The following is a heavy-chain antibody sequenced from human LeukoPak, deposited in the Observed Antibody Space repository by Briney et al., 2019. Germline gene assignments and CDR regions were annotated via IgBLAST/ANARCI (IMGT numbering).Heavy chain of an antibody. CDR2: IFYRGNT. D-gene: IGHD3-10*01. CDR3: ARVSRFNYFDY. CDR1: VDSITSGDYY. Sequence: SQTLSLTCTVSVDSITSGDYYWSWIRQPPGKGLEWIGYIFYRGNTYFNPSLKTRLTISVDTSKNQFSLNVSSVTAADTAFYYCARVSRFNYFDYWGQGTLVTVSS. J-gene: IGHJ4*02. V-gene: IGHV4-30-4*01.